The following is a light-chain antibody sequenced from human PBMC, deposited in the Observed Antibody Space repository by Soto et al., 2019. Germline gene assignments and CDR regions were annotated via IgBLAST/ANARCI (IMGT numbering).Light chain of an antibody. CDR1: DSNIGASYE. Sequence: QSVLTQPPSVSGAPGQRVTITCTGSDSNIGASYEVNWYQHLPGAAPRLLIFETDNRPSGVPDRFSASRSGASASLAIAELQTGDEGDYYCQSYGSGLSVVFGGGTKVTVL. CDR3: QSYGSGLSVV. V-gene: IGLV1-40*01. J-gene: IGLJ2*01. CDR2: ETD.